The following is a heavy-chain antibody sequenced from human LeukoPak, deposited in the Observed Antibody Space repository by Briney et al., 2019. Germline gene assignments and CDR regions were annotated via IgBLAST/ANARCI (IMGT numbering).Heavy chain of an antibody. V-gene: IGHV1-69*13. Sequence: SVKVSCKASGGTFSSYAISWVRQAPGQGLEWMGGIIPIFGTANYAQKFQGRVTITADESTSTAYMELSSLRSEDTAVYYCARGASSSSWLYSYYFDYWGQGTLVTVSS. CDR2: IIPIFGTA. D-gene: IGHD6-13*01. CDR3: ARGASSSSWLYSYYFDY. CDR1: GGTFSSYA. J-gene: IGHJ4*02.